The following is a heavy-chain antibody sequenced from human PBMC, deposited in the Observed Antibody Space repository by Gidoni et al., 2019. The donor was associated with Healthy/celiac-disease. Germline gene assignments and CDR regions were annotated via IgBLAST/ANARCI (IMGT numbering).Heavy chain of an antibody. D-gene: IGHD1-1*01. Sequence: EVQLVESGGGLVKPGGSLRLSCAASGFTFSSYSMNWVRQAPGKGLAWVSSISSSSSYIYYADSVKGRFTISRDNAKNSLYLQMNSLRAEDTAVYYCARDGDNWNDVWYFDLWGRGTLVTVSS. V-gene: IGHV3-21*01. CDR1: GFTFSSYS. J-gene: IGHJ2*01. CDR3: ARDGDNWNDVWYFDL. CDR2: ISSSSSYI.